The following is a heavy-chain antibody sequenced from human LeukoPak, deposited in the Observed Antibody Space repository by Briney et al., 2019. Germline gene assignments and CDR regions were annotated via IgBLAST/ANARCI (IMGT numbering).Heavy chain of an antibody. CDR3: ARDLRDTAMAELYYYYYYGMDV. CDR2: IIPIFGTA. D-gene: IGHD5-18*01. V-gene: IGHV1-69*13. Sequence: SVKVSCKASGGTFSSYAISWVRQAPGQGLEWMGGIIPIFGTANYAQKFQGRVAITADESTSTAYMELSSLRSEDTAVYYCARDLRDTAMAELYYYYYYGMDVWGQGTTVTVSS. CDR1: GGTFSSYA. J-gene: IGHJ6*02.